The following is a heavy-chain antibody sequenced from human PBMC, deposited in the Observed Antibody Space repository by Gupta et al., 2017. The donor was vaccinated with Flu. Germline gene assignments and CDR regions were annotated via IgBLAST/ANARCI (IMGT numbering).Heavy chain of an antibody. J-gene: IGHJ4*02. D-gene: IGHD3-22*01. CDR3: ARDLDYYESSGYYPLFDY. V-gene: IGHV3-7*04. CDR1: VFSFSNYW. Sequence: EVQLVESGGGLVQPGGSLSLSCVASVFSFSNYWMTWVRQAPGKGLEWVANIKPDGSEKYYVDSVQGRFTISRDNAKNSLYLQMNSLRAEDTAVYYCARDLDYYESSGYYPLFDYWGQGTLVTVSS. CDR2: IKPDGSEK.